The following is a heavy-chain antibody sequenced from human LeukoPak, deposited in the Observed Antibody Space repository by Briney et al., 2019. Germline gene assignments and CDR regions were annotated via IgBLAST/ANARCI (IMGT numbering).Heavy chain of an antibody. CDR3: ARHGGSGWPRGYFDY. D-gene: IGHD6-19*01. J-gene: IGHJ4*02. V-gene: IGHV5-51*01. CDR1: GSIFTSYW. CDR2: IYPGDSDT. Sequence: GASLQISSQGSGSIFTSYWIGCVRQLPGKGLEWMGVIYPGDSDTRYSPSFQGQVTISADKSISTAYLQWSSLKASDTAMYYCARHGGSGWPRGYFDYWGQGTLVTVSS.